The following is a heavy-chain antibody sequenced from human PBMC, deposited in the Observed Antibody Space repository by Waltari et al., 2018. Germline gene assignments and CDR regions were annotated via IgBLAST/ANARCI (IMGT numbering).Heavy chain of an antibody. CDR2: IIPIFGPT. CDR3: ARHLDITANGVCPDCFDS. V-gene: IGHV1-69*01. Sequence: QVQLVQSGAEVKKPGSSVKVSCKASGGTFSIYPITWVRQAPGQGLGCRGGIIPIFGPTNYAPNLQGRLTISADESTGTTDMELRSLGSEDTAVYYCARHLDITANGVCPDCFDSWGQGTLVTVSS. J-gene: IGHJ4*02. CDR1: GGTFSIYP. D-gene: IGHD2-8*01.